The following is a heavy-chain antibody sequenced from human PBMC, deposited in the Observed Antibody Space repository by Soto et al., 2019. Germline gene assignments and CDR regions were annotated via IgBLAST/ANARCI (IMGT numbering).Heavy chain of an antibody. CDR2: IIPIFGTA. J-gene: IGHJ2*01. CDR3: ARDGPYSSGWYGYFDL. CDR1: GGTFSSYA. Sequence: QVQLVQSGAEVKKPGSSVKVSCKASGGTFSSYAISWVRQAPGQVLEWMGGIIPIFGTANYAQNFQGRVTITADESTSTAYMELSSLRSEDTAVYYCARDGPYSSGWYGYFDLWGRGTLVTVSS. V-gene: IGHV1-69*01. D-gene: IGHD6-19*01.